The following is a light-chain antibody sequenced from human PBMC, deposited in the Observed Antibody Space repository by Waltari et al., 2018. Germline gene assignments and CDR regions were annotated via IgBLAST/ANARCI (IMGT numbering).Light chain of an antibody. CDR2: DVS. CDR3: SSDTRSSTWV. CDR1: SSDVGGYNY. Sequence: QSALTPPASVSGSPGQSITISCTGTSSDVGGYNYVSWYQQHPGKAPKPMIYDVSNRPSGVSNRFSCSKSGNTASLTISGLQAEDGADYYCSSDTRSSTWVFGGGTKLTVL. J-gene: IGLJ3*02. V-gene: IGLV2-14*03.